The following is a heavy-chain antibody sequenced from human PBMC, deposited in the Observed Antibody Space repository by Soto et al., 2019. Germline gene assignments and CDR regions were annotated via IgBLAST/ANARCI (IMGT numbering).Heavy chain of an antibody. CDR2: IYYSGST. D-gene: IGHD3-3*01. Sequence: PSETLSLTCTVSGGSISSYYWSWIRQPPGKGLEWIWYIYYSGSTNYNPSLKSRVTISVDTSKNQFSLKLSSVTATDTAVYYCARAPYYDFWSGYSDWFDPWGQGTLVTVSS. CDR1: GGSISSYY. J-gene: IGHJ5*02. V-gene: IGHV4-59*01. CDR3: ARAPYYDFWSGYSDWFDP.